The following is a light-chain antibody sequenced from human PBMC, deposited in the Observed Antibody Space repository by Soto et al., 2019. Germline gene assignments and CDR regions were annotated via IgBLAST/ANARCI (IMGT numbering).Light chain of an antibody. CDR1: RTVDSTY. CDR2: AVS. V-gene: IGKV3-20*01. Sequence: EIVLTQSPGTLSLSPGERATLSCRASRTVDSTYLAWYQQKPGQAPRLLIYAVSTRATGIPDRFSGSGSGTDFTLTISRLEPEDFAVYHCQQYVGSSRTFGQGTTVDIK. CDR3: QQYVGSSRT. J-gene: IGKJ1*01.